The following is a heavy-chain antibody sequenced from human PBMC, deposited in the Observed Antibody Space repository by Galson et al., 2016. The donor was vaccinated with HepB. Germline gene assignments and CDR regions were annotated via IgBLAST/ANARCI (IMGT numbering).Heavy chain of an antibody. J-gene: IGHJ6*02. D-gene: IGHD2-15*01. Sequence: SVKVSCKASEYTFTSYDINWVRQATGQGLEWLGRMNPNSGNIVYAQNFQGRVTMTRNTSIRTVYMELRSLRSEDTAIYYCAGHVRCAGCYELYGMDVWGQGTTVTVSS. CDR1: EYTFTSYD. CDR3: AGHVRCAGCYELYGMDV. V-gene: IGHV1-8*01. CDR2: MNPNSGNI.